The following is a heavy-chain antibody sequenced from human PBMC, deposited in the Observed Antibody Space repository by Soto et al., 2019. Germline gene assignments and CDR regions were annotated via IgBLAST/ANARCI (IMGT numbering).Heavy chain of an antibody. J-gene: IGHJ4*02. CDR2: IDHDGPT. CDR3: VRASHVDY. D-gene: IGHD5-12*01. V-gene: IGHV3-74*01. CDR1: GFIFSNYW. Sequence: EVQLVESGGGLVQPGGSLRLSCAGSGFIFSNYWMHWVRQAPGKGLEWVSRIDHDGPTDYADSVRGRFTISRDNAESTLYLQMNSLTPEDTAVYYCVRASHVDYWGQGTLVTVSS.